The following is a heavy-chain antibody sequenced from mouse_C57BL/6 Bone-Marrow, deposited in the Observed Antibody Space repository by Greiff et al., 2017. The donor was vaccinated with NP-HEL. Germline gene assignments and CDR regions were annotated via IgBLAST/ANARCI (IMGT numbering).Heavy chain of an antibody. J-gene: IGHJ2*01. V-gene: IGHV1-81*01. Sequence: VQGVESGAELARPGASVKLSCKASGYTFTSYGISWVKQRTGQGLEWIGEIYPRSGNTYYNEKFKGKATLTADKSSSTAYMELRNLTSEDSAVYFCANHYYGGRYVVYFDYWGQGTTLTVSS. CDR1: GYTFTSYG. CDR2: IYPRSGNT. D-gene: IGHD1-1*01. CDR3: ANHYYGGRYVVYFDY.